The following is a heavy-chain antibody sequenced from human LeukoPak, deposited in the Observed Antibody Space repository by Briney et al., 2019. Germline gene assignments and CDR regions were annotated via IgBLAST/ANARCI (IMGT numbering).Heavy chain of an antibody. J-gene: IGHJ4*02. V-gene: IGHV1-69*05. Sequence: SVKVSCKASGGTFSSYAIRWLRQAPGQGLEWMGGIIPIFGTANYAQKFQGRVTITTDKSTSTAYMELSSLRSEDTAVYYCARHPERDGYEDYWGQGTLVTVSS. CDR2: IIPIFGTA. CDR3: ARHPERDGYEDY. D-gene: IGHD5-24*01. CDR1: GGTFSSYA.